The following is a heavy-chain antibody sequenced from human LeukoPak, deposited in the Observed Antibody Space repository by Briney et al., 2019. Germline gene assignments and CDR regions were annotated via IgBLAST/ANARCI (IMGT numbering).Heavy chain of an antibody. Sequence: GGSLRLSCAASGFTFSSYAMSWVRQAQGKGLEWVSAISGSGGSTYYADSVKGRFTISRDNSKNTLYLQMNSLRAEDTAVYYCAKDSVRIAVAPYYFDYWGQGTLVTVSS. J-gene: IGHJ4*02. CDR3: AKDSVRIAVAPYYFDY. CDR1: GFTFSSYA. D-gene: IGHD6-19*01. V-gene: IGHV3-23*01. CDR2: ISGSGGST.